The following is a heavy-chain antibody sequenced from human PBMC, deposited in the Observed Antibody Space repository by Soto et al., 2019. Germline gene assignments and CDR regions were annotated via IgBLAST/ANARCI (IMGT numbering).Heavy chain of an antibody. Sequence: QVQLVQSGAEVKKPGASVKVSCKAAGYTFTGYYMHWVRQAPGQGVEWMGWINPNSGGTNYAQKFQGWVTMTRETSISTAYMELSRLRSDDTAVYYCAREPYYDSSGYSNWFDPWGQGTLVTVSS. CDR1: GYTFTGYY. CDR3: AREPYYDSSGYSNWFDP. J-gene: IGHJ5*02. V-gene: IGHV1-2*04. D-gene: IGHD3-22*01. CDR2: INPNSGGT.